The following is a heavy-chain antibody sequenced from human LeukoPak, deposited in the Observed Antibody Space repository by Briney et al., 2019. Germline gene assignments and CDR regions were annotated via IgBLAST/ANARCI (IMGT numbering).Heavy chain of an antibody. Sequence: GASVKVSCKAAGYSFTSYDINWVRQAPGQGLEWVGGIIPIFGRGNNAQKFQGRVTITTDGATSTAYMELSRLRSEDTAVDECASSRGSGSDYDWYFDYWGQGTLVTVPS. CDR3: ASSRGSGSDYDWYFDY. CDR1: GYSFTSYD. J-gene: IGHJ4*02. CDR2: IIPIFGRG. D-gene: IGHD3-10*01. V-gene: IGHV1-69*05.